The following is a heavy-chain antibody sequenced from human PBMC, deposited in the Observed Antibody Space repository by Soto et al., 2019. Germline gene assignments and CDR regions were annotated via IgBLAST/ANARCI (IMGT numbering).Heavy chain of an antibody. D-gene: IGHD3-9*01. V-gene: IGHV3-23*01. CDR1: VFTFSSYA. CDR2: ISGSGGST. CDR3: AKMGILTGYYPYYYGMDV. J-gene: IGHJ6*02. Sequence: GSLRLSCAASVFTFSSYAMSWVLQAPGKGLEWVSAISGSGGSTYYADSVKGRFTISRDNSKNTLYLQMNSLRAEDTAVYYCAKMGILTGYYPYYYGMDVWGQGTTVTVSS.